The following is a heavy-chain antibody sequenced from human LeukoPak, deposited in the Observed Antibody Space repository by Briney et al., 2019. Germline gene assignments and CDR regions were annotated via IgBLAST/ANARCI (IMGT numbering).Heavy chain of an antibody. Sequence: AGGSLRLSCVASGFTFSDYWIHWVRQAPGKGLVWVSGINGDGSHINYADSVKGRFTISRDNAENTVHLQVNSLRAEDTAVYYCARDLRPSDHWGQGTLVTVSS. CDR2: INGDGSHI. V-gene: IGHV3-74*01. J-gene: IGHJ4*02. CDR1: GFTFSDYW. CDR3: ARDLRPSDH. D-gene: IGHD4-17*01.